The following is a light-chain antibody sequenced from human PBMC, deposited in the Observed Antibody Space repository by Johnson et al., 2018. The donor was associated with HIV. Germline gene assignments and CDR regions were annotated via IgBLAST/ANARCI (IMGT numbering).Light chain of an antibody. CDR3: GTWDSSLSVYV. CDR2: ENT. CDR1: SSNIGNNY. V-gene: IGLV1-51*02. Sequence: QSVLTQPPSVSAAPGQKVTISCSGSSSNIGNNYISWYQQLPGTAPKLLIYENTKRPSGIPDRFSGSKSGTSATLGITGLQTGDEADYYCGTWDSSLSVYVFGNGTKVTVL. J-gene: IGLJ1*01.